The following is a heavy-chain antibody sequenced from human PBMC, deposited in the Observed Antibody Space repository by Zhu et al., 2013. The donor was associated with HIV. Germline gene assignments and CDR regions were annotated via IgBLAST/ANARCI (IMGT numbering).Heavy chain of an antibody. V-gene: IGHV1-69*01. Sequence: QVQLVQSGAEVKKPGSSVKVSCKASGGTFSSYAISWVRQAPGQGLEWMGGIIPIFGTANYAQKFQGRVTITADESTSTAYMELSSLRSEDTAVYYCAREREYYGSGSSIDAFDIWAKGQWSPSLQ. CDR1: GGTFSSYA. CDR3: AREREYYGSGSSIDAFDI. D-gene: IGHD3-10*01. CDR2: IIPIFGTA. J-gene: IGHJ3*02.